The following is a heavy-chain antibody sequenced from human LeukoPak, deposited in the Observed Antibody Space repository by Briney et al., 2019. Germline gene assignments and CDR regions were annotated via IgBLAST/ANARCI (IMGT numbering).Heavy chain of an antibody. CDR1: GFTFSSYW. D-gene: IGHD2-15*01. V-gene: IGHV3-7*01. Sequence: PGGSLRLSCTVSGFTFSSYWMSWVRQAPGKGLEWVANINQGGSDKSYVDSVKGRFTVSRDNAKKSLYLQMNSLRTEDTVVYYCAKAGGRAQTPFDPWGQGALVTVSS. CDR2: INQGGSDK. CDR3: AKAGGRAQTPFDP. J-gene: IGHJ5*02.